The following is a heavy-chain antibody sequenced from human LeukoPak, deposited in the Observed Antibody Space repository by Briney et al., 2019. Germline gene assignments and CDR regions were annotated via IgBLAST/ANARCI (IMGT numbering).Heavy chain of an antibody. D-gene: IGHD5-12*01. CDR1: GFTFSSYA. Sequence: GRSLRLSCAASGFTFSSYAMHWVRQAPGKGLEWVAVISYDGSNKYYADSVKGRFTISRDNSKNTLCLQMNSLRAEDTAVYYCARERVREVATITYYYYYGMDVWGKGTTVTVSS. CDR2: ISYDGSNK. CDR3: ARERVREVATITYYYYYGMDV. J-gene: IGHJ6*04. V-gene: IGHV3-30*04.